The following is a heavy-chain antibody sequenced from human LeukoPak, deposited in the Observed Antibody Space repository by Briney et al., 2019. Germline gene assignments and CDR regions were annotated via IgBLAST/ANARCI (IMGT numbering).Heavy chain of an antibody. CDR1: GFTFSSYS. V-gene: IGHV3-21*01. J-gene: IGHJ4*02. D-gene: IGHD3-16*02. CDR2: ISSSGSHM. Sequence: GGSLRLSCAASGFTFSSYSMNWVRPAPGKGLEWVSSISSSGSHMYYADSVKGRFTISRDNAKNSLYLQVNSLRAENTAVDYCARLTFRGVIGFDYWGQGTLVTVSS. CDR3: ARLTFRGVIGFDY.